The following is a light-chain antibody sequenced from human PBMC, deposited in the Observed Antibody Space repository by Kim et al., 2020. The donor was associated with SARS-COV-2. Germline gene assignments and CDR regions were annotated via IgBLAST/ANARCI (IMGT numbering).Light chain of an antibody. CDR3: MQGTHWPYA. CDR2: KVS. V-gene: IGKV2-30*02. Sequence: DVVMTQSPLSLPVTLGQPASISCKSSQSLAHSDGNTYLSWFHQRPGQSPRRLIYKVSNRDSGVPDRFSGSGTGTDFTLKISRVEAEDVGVYYCMQGTHWPYAFGQGTKLEI. CDR1: QSLAHSDGNTY. J-gene: IGKJ2*01.